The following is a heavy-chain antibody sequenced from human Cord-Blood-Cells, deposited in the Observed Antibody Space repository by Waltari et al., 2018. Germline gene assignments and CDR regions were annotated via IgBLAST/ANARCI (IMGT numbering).Heavy chain of an antibody. Sequence: QVQLQQWGAGLLKPSETLSLTCAVYGGSFSGYYWSWIRQPPGKGLEWIGEINHSGSTNYNPSLKSRVTISVDTSKNQFSLKLSSVTAADTAVYHCARISVDIVATNDYWGQGTLVTVSS. D-gene: IGHD5-12*01. CDR1: GGSFSGYY. J-gene: IGHJ4*02. CDR2: INHSGST. CDR3: ARISVDIVATNDY. V-gene: IGHV4-34*01.